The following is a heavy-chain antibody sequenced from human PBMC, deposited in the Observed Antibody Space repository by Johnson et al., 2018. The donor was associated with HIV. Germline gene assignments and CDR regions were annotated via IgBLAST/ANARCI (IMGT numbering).Heavy chain of an antibody. CDR1: GFTVSRNY. V-gene: IGHV3-66*02. J-gene: IGHJ3*02. CDR2: IYSSGTT. D-gene: IGHD4-11*01. CDR3: ARDSRYNNYGGGSVGAFDI. Sequence: VESGGGLVQPGVSLRLSCSASGFTVSRNYMHWVRQAPGKGLEWVSLIYSSGTTDYADSVQGRFTISRDNSKNTLYLQMNSLRTEDTAVYYCARDSRYNNYGGGSVGAFDIWGQGTTVTVSS.